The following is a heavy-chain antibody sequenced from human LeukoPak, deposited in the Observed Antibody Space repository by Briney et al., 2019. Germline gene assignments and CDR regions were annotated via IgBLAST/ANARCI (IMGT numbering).Heavy chain of an antibody. J-gene: IGHJ4*02. Sequence: PGGSLRLSCAASGVSFSSYEMNWVRQAPGKGLEWVSYSSSSVRTIYYADSVKGRFTISRDNAKNSLYLQMNSLRAEDTAVYYCARGRYRHYFDYWGQGTLVTVSS. CDR2: SSSSVRTI. CDR1: GVSFSSYE. CDR3: ARGRYRHYFDY. D-gene: IGHD3-16*02. V-gene: IGHV3-48*03.